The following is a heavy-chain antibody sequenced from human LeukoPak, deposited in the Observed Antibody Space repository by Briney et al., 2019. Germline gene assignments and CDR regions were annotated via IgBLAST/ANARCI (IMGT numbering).Heavy chain of an antibody. J-gene: IGHJ4*02. CDR1: GFTFSSYW. V-gene: IGHV3-7*01. CDR3: ARVLGYCSSTSCSKYYFAY. CDR2: IKQDGSEK. Sequence: GGSLRLSCAASGFTFSSYWMSWVRQAPGKGLEWVANIKQDGSEKYYVDSVKGRFTISRDNAKNSLYLQMNSLRAEDTAVYYCARVLGYCSSTSCSKYYFAYWGQGTLVTVSS. D-gene: IGHD2-2*01.